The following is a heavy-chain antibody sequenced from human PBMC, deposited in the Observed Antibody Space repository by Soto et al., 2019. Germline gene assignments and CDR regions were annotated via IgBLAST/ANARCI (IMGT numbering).Heavy chain of an antibody. J-gene: IGHJ4*02. V-gene: IGHV1-46*01. CDR1: GYPFTNFY. CDR3: ARADYYGSSGYHLDY. CDR2: INPSGGST. D-gene: IGHD3-22*01. Sequence: QLKVAKSGAEVRRPGASVKVSCWASGYPFTNFYIHWVRQAPGQGLGGRGIINPSGGSTPNAQKFLGRVTMTRDTSTSTVYMEVSSLRSEDTAVYYCARADYYGSSGYHLDYWGQGTLVTVSS.